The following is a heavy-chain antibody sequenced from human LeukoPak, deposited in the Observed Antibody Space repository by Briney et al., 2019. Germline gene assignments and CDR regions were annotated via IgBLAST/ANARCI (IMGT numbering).Heavy chain of an antibody. V-gene: IGHV4-31*03. CDR2: IYYSGRT. CDR1: GGSISSGGYY. Sequence: SETLSLTCTVSGGSISSGGYYWSWIRQHPGKGLEWIGYIYYSGRTYYNPSLKSRVTISVDTSKNQFSPKLSSVTAADTAVYYCARGTWSSSIDYWGQGTLVTVSS. D-gene: IGHD6-6*01. J-gene: IGHJ4*02. CDR3: ARGTWSSSIDY.